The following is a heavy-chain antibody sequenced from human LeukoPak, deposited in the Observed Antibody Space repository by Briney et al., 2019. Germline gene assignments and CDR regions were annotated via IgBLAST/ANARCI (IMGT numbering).Heavy chain of an antibody. CDR2: IYSSGST. J-gene: IGHJ6*02. CDR3: AKGAGLLDV. D-gene: IGHD3-10*01. CDR1: GGSISSYS. V-gene: IGHV4-4*07. Sequence: SETLSLTCTVSGGSISSYSWSWIRQPAGKGLEWIGHIYSSGSTNYNPSLRSRVTMSADMSNNQFSLKMNSVTAADTAVYYCAKGAGLLDVWGQGTTVIVSS.